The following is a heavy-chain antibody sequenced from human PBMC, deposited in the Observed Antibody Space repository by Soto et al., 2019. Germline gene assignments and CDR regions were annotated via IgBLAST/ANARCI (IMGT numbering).Heavy chain of an antibody. Sequence: QVQLVESGGGLVKPGGSLRLYCAASGFTFSDYYMSWIRQAPGKGLEWISYISSVTTYTNYADSVKGRFIISRDNAKNSLYLQMNSLRAEDAAVYYCARSLYVSTNDAFDIWGQGTMVTVSS. CDR3: ARSLYVSTNDAFDI. CDR2: ISSVTTYT. D-gene: IGHD2-8*01. CDR1: GFTFSDYY. J-gene: IGHJ3*02. V-gene: IGHV3-11*06.